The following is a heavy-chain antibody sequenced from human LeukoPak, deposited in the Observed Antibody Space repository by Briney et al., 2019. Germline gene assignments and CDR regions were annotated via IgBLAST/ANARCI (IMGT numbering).Heavy chain of an antibody. J-gene: IGHJ4*02. CDR3: ARAMARIYDSSGYPSSAIFDY. Sequence: ASVKVSCKASGYTFTGYYMHWVRQAPGQGLEWMGIINPSGGSTSYAQKFQGRVTMTRDMSTSTVYMELSSLRSEDTAVYYCARAMARIYDSSGYPSSAIFDYWGQGTLVTVSS. V-gene: IGHV1-46*01. D-gene: IGHD3-22*01. CDR1: GYTFTGYY. CDR2: INPSGGST.